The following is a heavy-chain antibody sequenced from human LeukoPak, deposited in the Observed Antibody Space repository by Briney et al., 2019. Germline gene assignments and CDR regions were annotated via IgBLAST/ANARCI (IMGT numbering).Heavy chain of an antibody. J-gene: IGHJ6*02. CDR1: GFPFDKAW. CDR3: ARPKTSGTYPYYYYAMDV. V-gene: IGHV3-66*01. CDR2: IYSGGST. D-gene: IGHD3-10*01. Sequence: GGSLKLSCAASGFPFDKAWMTWVRQAPGKGLEWVSLIYSGGSTNYADSVKGRFTISRDNSKNTLYLQMNSLGAEDTAVYYCARPKTSGTYPYYYYAMDVWGQGTTVTVSS.